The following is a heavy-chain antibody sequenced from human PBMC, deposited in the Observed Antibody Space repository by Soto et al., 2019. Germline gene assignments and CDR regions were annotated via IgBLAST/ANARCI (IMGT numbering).Heavy chain of an antibody. J-gene: IGHJ5*02. CDR3: ARGSDIVVVPAAIRGWFDP. D-gene: IGHD2-2*01. CDR2: INHSGST. V-gene: IGHV4-34*01. CDR1: GGSFSGYY. Sequence: PSETLSLTCAVYGGSFSGYYWSWIRQPPGEGLEWIGEINHSGSTNYNPSLKSRVTISVDTSKNQFSLKLSSVTAADTAVYYCARGSDIVVVPAAIRGWFDPWGQGTLVTVSS.